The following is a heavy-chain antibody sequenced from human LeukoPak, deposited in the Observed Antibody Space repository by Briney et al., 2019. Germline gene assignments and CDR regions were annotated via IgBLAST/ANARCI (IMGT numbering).Heavy chain of an antibody. V-gene: IGHV1-2*02. CDR1: GYSFTGYY. CDR3: ARAEGSGYYQGRDY. J-gene: IGHJ4*02. Sequence: GASVKVSCKASGYSFTGYYMHWVRQAPGQGPEGMGWIFPNSGDTHYAQKFQGRVSMTRDTSISTAYMELNRLTSDDTAIYYCARAEGSGYYQGRDYWGQGTLVTVSS. D-gene: IGHD3-22*01. CDR2: IFPNSGDT.